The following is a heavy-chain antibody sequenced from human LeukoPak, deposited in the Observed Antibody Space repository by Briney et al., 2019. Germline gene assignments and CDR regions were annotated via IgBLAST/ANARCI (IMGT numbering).Heavy chain of an antibody. D-gene: IGHD2-8*01. CDR2: ISRTSSDI. Sequence: GGSLRLSCTASGFTFSSYSMNWVRQAPGKGLEWVSSISRTSSDIYYADSLKGRFTTSRDNAKNSLYLQMNRLRVEDTAVYYCARELYPGEIWGQGTLVTVSS. V-gene: IGHV3-21*01. CDR3: ARELYPGEI. CDR1: GFTFSSYS. J-gene: IGHJ4*02.